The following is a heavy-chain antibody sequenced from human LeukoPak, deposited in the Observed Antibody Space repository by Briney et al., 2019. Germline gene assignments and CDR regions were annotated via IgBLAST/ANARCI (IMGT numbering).Heavy chain of an antibody. J-gene: IGHJ4*02. CDR2: ISGSGGST. CDR3: AKDPSQANWGSPRDY. D-gene: IGHD7-27*01. CDR1: GFTFSSYA. V-gene: IGHV3-23*01. Sequence: GGSLRLSCAASGFTFSSYAMSWVRQAPGKGLEWVSAISGSGGSTYYADSVKGRFTISRDNSKNTLYLQMNSLRAEDTAVYYCAKDPSQANWGSPRDYWGQGTRVTVSS.